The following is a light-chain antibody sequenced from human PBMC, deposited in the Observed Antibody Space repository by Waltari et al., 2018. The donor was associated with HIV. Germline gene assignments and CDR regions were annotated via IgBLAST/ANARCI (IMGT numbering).Light chain of an antibody. CDR1: SSNVGSDDL. CDR2: EVT. Sequence: QSALTQPASVSGSPGQSITISCTGTSSNVGSDDLVSWYQQHPGEAPKLIIYEVTKRPSGIPDRFSGSKSGTSATLDITGVQSGDGADYYCETWENSLSAGVFGGGTKLTVL. CDR3: ETWENSLSAGV. V-gene: IGLV2-14*02. J-gene: IGLJ3*02.